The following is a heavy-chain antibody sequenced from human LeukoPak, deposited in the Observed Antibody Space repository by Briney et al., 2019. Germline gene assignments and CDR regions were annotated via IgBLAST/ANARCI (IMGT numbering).Heavy chain of an antibody. J-gene: IGHJ5*02. CDR3: ARDNSVEDTAWWFDP. V-gene: IGHV1-46*01. Sequence: ASVKVSCKASGYTFSGYYMHWVRQAPGQGLEWMGIINPSGGSTSYAQKFQGRVTMTRDMSTSTDYMELSSLRSEDTAVYYCARDNSVEDTAWWFDPWGQGTLVTVSS. D-gene: IGHD4-23*01. CDR1: GYTFSGYY. CDR2: INPSGGST.